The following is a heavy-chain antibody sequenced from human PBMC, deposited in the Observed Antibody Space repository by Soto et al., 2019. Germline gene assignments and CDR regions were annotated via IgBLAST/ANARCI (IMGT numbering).Heavy chain of an antibody. CDR2: IWYDGSNK. CDR1: GFTFSSYG. D-gene: IGHD3-3*01. Sequence: GGSLRLSCAASGFTFSSYGMHWVRQAPGKGLEWVAVIWYDGSNKYYADSVKGRFTISRDNSKNTLYLQMSSLRAEDTAVYYCARKPTYYDFYYYYGMDVWGQGTTVTVSS. J-gene: IGHJ6*02. V-gene: IGHV3-33*01. CDR3: ARKPTYYDFYYYYGMDV.